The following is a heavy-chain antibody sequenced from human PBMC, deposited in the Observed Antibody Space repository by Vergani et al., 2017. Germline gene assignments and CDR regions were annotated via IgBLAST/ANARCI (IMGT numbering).Heavy chain of an antibody. V-gene: IGHV1-18*01. CDR3: ARDPEPFSAAGTTYLDY. CDR1: GYTFTSYG. Sequence: QVQLVQSGAEVKKPGASVKVSCKASGYTFTSYGISWVRQAPGQGLEWMGWISAYNGNTNYAQKLQGRVTMTTDTSTSTAYMELRSLRSDDTAVYYCARDPEPFSAAGTTYLDYWGQGTLVTVSS. J-gene: IGHJ4*02. CDR2: ISAYNGNT. D-gene: IGHD6-13*01.